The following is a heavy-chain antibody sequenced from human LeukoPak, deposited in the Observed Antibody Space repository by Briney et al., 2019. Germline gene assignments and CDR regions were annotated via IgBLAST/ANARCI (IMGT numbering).Heavy chain of an antibody. Sequence: PGGSLRLSCAASGFTFSSYGMHWVRQAPGKGLEWVAVIWYDGSNKYYADSVKGRFTISRDNSKNTLFLQMNSLRAEDTAVYCCAKDRYYASGSPTRHYYGMDVWGQGTTVTVSS. CDR3: AKDRYYASGSPTRHYYGMDV. J-gene: IGHJ6*02. D-gene: IGHD3-10*01. V-gene: IGHV3-33*06. CDR2: IWYDGSNK. CDR1: GFTFSSYG.